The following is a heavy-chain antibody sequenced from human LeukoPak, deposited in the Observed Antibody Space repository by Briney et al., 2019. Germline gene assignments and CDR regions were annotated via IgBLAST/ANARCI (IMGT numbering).Heavy chain of an antibody. V-gene: IGHV1-18*01. CDR2: ISTYNGNT. Sequence: ASVKVSCKASGYTFLSFGISWVRQAPGQGLEWMGWISTYNGNTKYGQKFQGRVTMTTDTSTSTAYMELSSLRSEDTAVYYCARGDGGSSWFTDFDYWGQGTLVTVSS. CDR1: GYTFLSFG. J-gene: IGHJ4*02. D-gene: IGHD6-13*01. CDR3: ARGDGGSSWFTDFDY.